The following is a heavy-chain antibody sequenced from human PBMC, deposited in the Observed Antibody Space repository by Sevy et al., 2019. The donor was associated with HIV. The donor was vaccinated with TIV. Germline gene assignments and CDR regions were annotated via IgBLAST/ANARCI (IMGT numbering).Heavy chain of an antibody. CDR2: ISSSGST. J-gene: IGHJ4*02. V-gene: IGHV3-66*02. CDR3: VSLFLSYRSGWSYFDY. Sequence: GGSLRLSCAISGFTVNDKYIIWVRQAPGKGLEWVSVISSSGSTYYADSAKGRFTISRDNSKNTVYLQMSSLRAEDTAVYYCVSLFLSYRSGWSYFDYWGQGTLVTVSS. D-gene: IGHD6-19*01. CDR1: GFTVNDKY.